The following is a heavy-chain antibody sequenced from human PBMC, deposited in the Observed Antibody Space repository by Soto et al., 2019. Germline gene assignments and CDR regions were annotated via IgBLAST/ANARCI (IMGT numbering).Heavy chain of an antibody. CDR2: ISSSSSYI. Sequence: GGSLRLSCAASGFTFSSYSMNWVRQAPGKGLEWVSSISSSSSYIYYADSVKGRFTISRDNAKNSLYLQMNSLRAEDTAVYYCARDSGLRGPFDPWGQGTLVTVSS. D-gene: IGHD3-10*01. CDR1: GFTFSSYS. J-gene: IGHJ5*02. CDR3: ARDSGLRGPFDP. V-gene: IGHV3-21*01.